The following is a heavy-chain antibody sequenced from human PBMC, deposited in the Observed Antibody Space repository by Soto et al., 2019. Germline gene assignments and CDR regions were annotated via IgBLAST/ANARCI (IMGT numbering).Heavy chain of an antibody. V-gene: IGHV3-23*01. Sequence: PGGSLRLSCAASGFTFSSYAMSWVRQVPGKGLEWVSAISGSGGSTYYADSVKGRFTISRDNSKNTLYLQMNSLRAEDTAVYYCARGMGIAAQRTARNYYGMDVWGQGTTVTVPS. CDR3: ARGMGIAAQRTARNYYGMDV. CDR2: ISGSGGST. D-gene: IGHD6-6*01. J-gene: IGHJ6*02. CDR1: GFTFSSYA.